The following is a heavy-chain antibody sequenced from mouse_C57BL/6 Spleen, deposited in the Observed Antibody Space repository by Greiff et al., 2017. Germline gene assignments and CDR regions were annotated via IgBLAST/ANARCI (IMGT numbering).Heavy chain of an antibody. CDR2: INPSNGGT. J-gene: IGHJ1*03. CDR3: ARVYGYDGWYFDV. D-gene: IGHD2-2*01. V-gene: IGHV1-53*01. Sequence: QVQLQQPGTELVKPGASVKLSCKASGYTFTSYWMHWVKQRPGQGLEWIGNINPSNGGTNYNEKFKSKATLTVDKSSSTAYLQLSSLTSKASAVYYCARVYGYDGWYFDVWGTGTTVTVSS. CDR1: GYTFTSYW.